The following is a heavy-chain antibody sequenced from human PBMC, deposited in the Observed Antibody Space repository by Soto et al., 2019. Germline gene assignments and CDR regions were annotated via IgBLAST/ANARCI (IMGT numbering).Heavy chain of an antibody. Sequence: QVQLVQSGTEVKKPGSSVKVSCKASGGTFSSYDISWVRQVPGQGLEWMGGIIPFSGTANYAQKFQGRVTITADKSTSTDYMELSSLRSEDTAVYYCAREGFSGSYYDFWGHGTLVTVSS. V-gene: IGHV1-69*06. CDR3: AREGFSGSYYDF. CDR2: IIPFSGTA. CDR1: GGTFSSYD. J-gene: IGHJ4*01. D-gene: IGHD1-26*01.